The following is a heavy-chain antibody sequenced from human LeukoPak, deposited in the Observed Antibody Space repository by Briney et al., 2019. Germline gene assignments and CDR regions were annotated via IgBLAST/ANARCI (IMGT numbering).Heavy chain of an antibody. Sequence: GGSLRLSCAASGFTFSSYEMNWVRQAPGKGLEWVSSISSSSYIYYADSVKGRFTISRDNAKNSLYLQMNSLRAEDTAVYYCARDRIAVAGMVYYYMDVWGKGTTVTVSS. CDR3: ARDRIAVAGMVYYYMDV. J-gene: IGHJ6*03. CDR2: ISSSSYI. V-gene: IGHV3-21*01. CDR1: GFTFSSYE. D-gene: IGHD6-19*01.